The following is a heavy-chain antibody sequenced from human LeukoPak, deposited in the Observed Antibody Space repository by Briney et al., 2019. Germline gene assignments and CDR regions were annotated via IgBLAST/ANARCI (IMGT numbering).Heavy chain of an antibody. J-gene: IGHJ6*03. CDR1: GYTFTGYY. CDR2: INPNSGGT. V-gene: IGHV1-2*02. Sequence: ASVKVSCKASGYTFTGYYMHWVRQAPGQGLEWMGWINPNSGGTNYAQKFQGRVTMTRDTSISTAYMELSRLRSDDTAVYYCARDGGLNDYYYYYMDVWGKGTTVTVSS. CDR3: ARDGGLNDYYYYYMDV. D-gene: IGHD4-23*01.